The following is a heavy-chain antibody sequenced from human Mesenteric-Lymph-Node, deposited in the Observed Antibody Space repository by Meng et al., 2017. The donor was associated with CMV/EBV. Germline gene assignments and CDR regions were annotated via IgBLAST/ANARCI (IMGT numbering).Heavy chain of an antibody. D-gene: IGHD3-22*01. CDR1: GDSVSSGNYY. V-gene: IGHV4-61*01. J-gene: IGHJ4*02. Sequence: SETLSLTCNVSGDSVSSGNYYWSWIRQPPGKGLEWIGYIYYSGRTNYNPSLKSRVTISVDTSKNQFSLNLSSVTAADTAVYFCARAYTYYFDTTGYYLDNWGQGTLGT. CDR3: ARAYTYYFDTTGYYLDN. CDR2: IYYSGRT.